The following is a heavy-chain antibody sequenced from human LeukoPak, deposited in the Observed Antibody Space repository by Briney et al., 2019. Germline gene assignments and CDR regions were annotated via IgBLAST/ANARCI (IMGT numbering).Heavy chain of an antibody. V-gene: IGHV1-18*01. D-gene: IGHD4-23*01. CDR1: GYTFTSYG. J-gene: IGHJ6*03. Sequence: GASVKVSCKASGYTFTSYGISWVRQAPGQGLEWMGWISAYNGNTNYAQKLQGRVTITADKSTSTAYMELSSLRSEDTAVYYCARTRVGYYYYYMDVWGKGTTVTVSS. CDR2: ISAYNGNT. CDR3: ARTRVGYYYYYMDV.